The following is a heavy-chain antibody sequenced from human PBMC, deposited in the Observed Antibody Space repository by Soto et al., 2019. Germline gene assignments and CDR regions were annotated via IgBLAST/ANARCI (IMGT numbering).Heavy chain of an antibody. CDR3: ARDLHGTYYYDC. Sequence: PSQTLSLTCDISGDSVSSTSSIWNCIRQSPSRGLEWLGRTYYRPKWHTDYAVSVRGRISINPDTPKNQFSLRLSSVTPDDTAVYFCARDLHGTYYYDCWGQGTLVTVSS. CDR2: TYYRPKWHT. J-gene: IGHJ4*02. V-gene: IGHV6-1*01. CDR1: GDSVSSTSSI. D-gene: IGHD1-1*01.